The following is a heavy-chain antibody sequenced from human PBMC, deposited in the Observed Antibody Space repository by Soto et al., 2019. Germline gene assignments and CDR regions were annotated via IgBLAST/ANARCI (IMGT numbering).Heavy chain of an antibody. Sequence: EVQLLESGGGLVEPGGSRRLSCAASGFTFSSYTMSWVRQAPGKGLEWVSTISGSGSSTYSADSVKGRFTISRDNSKNSLYLQMNGLRVEDTAIYYCAKAGGIDYWGQGTLVTVSS. CDR1: GFTFSSYT. CDR3: AKAGGIDY. V-gene: IGHV3-23*01. J-gene: IGHJ4*02. D-gene: IGHD3-16*01. CDR2: ISGSGSST.